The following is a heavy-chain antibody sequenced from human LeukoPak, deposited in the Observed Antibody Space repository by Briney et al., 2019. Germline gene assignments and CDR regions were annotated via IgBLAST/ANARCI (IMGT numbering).Heavy chain of an antibody. CDR3: ARSSITIFGVVIIPYGMDV. D-gene: IGHD3-3*01. V-gene: IGHV3-53*01. Sequence: GGSLRLSCTASGFTVSSVYMNWVRQAPGKGLEWVSVLYSGGSTYYADSVKGRFTISRDSSKNTLYLQMNSLRAEDTAVYYCARSSITIFGVVIIPYGMDVWGQGTTVTVSS. CDR1: GFTVSSVY. CDR2: LYSGGST. J-gene: IGHJ6*02.